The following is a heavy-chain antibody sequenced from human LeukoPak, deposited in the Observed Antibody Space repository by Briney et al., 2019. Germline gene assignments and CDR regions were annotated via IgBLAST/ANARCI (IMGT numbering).Heavy chain of an antibody. J-gene: IGHJ4*02. CDR2: ISYTGTT. CDR1: GGSISSSSCC. CDR3: ARGGYYYDSSGYYSFDY. Sequence: SETLSLTCTVSGGSISSSSCCWGWIRQPPGKGLEWIGSISYTGTTYYNPSLKSRVTMSEDTSRNQFSLKLSSVTAADTAVYYCARGGYYYDSSGYYSFDYWGQGTLVTVSS. V-gene: IGHV4-39*07. D-gene: IGHD3-22*01.